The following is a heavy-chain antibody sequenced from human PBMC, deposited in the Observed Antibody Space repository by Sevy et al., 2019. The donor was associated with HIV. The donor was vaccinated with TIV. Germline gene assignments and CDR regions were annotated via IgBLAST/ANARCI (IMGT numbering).Heavy chain of an antibody. Sequence: GGSLRLSCAASGFMFKRYSMNWVRQAPGTGLEWLSYINSGSGDISYADSVKDRFTISRDNAKNSLYLQMNSLRDEDTAVYYCVRTVSGTFRYDDFWGQGTLVTVSS. CDR1: GFMFKRYS. J-gene: IGHJ4*02. CDR2: INSGSGDI. CDR3: VRTVSGTFRYDDF. V-gene: IGHV3-48*02. D-gene: IGHD3-16*02.